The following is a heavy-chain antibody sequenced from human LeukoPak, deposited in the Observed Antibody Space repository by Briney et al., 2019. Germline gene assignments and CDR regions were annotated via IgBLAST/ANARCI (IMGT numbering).Heavy chain of an antibody. V-gene: IGHV3-48*01. CDR1: GLTFSIYS. CDR2: ISSSSSTI. CDR3: ASSPFCGGSCYRARSDY. D-gene: IGHD2-15*01. J-gene: IGHJ4*02. Sequence: GGSLRLSCAASGLTFSIYSMNWVRQAAGKGLEWVSYISSSSSTIYYADSVKGRFTISRDNAKHSLYLQMNSLRGEDTAVYYCASSPFCGGSCYRARSDYWGQGTLVTVSS.